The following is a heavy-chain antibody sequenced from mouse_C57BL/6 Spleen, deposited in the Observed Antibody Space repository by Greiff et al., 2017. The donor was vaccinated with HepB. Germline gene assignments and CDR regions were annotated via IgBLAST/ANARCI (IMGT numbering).Heavy chain of an antibody. J-gene: IGHJ4*01. CDR3: APQTGAMDY. D-gene: IGHD3-2*01. CDR2: IYPRSGNT. CDR1: GYTFTSYG. Sequence: VKLVESGAELARPGASVKLSCKASGYTFTSYGISWVKQRTGQGLEWIGEIYPRSGNTYYNEKFKGKATLTADKSSSTAYMELRSLTSEDSAVYFCAPQTGAMDYWGQGTSVTVSS. V-gene: IGHV1-81*01.